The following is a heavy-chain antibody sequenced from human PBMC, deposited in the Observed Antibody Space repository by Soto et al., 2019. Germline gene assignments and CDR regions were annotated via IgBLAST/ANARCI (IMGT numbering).Heavy chain of an antibody. V-gene: IGHV3-23*01. CDR1: GFTFSSYA. CDR3: AKPYSSGYYYPYPV. D-gene: IGHD3-22*01. CDR2: ISGSGGST. J-gene: IGHJ4*02. Sequence: GGSLRLSCAASGFTFSSYAMSWVRQAPGKGLEWVSAISGSGGSTYYADTVKGRFTISSDNSKNTLYLQMNSLRAEDTAVYYCAKPYSSGYYYPYPVWGQGTLVTVSS.